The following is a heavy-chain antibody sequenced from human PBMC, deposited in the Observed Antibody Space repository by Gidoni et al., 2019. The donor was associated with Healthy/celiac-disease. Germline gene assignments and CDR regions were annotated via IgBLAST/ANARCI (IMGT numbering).Heavy chain of an antibody. V-gene: IGHV4-61*02. J-gene: IGHJ5*02. CDR1: GGSISSGGYY. D-gene: IGHD3-22*01. CDR2: IYTSGNT. Sequence: QVQLQESGPGLVQPSQTLPLTCTVSGGSISSGGYYWNWIRQPAGKGLEWIGRIYTSGNTNYNPSLKSRVTISVDTSKNHFSLKLTSVTAADTAIYYCARGPDYYDSSGDLDPWGQGTLVTVSS. CDR3: ARGPDYYDSSGDLDP.